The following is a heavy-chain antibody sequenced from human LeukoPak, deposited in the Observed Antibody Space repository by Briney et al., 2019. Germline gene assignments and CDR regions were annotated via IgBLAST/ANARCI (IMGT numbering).Heavy chain of an antibody. J-gene: IGHJ4*02. V-gene: IGHV3-7*03. CDR2: INKDGSER. CDR1: EFTFSEHW. D-gene: IGHD5-24*01. Sequence: GGSLRLSCAASEFTFSEHWMTWVRQAPGKGLEWVGNINKDGSERNYGDSVGRFTISRDNVKSLLFLQMNSLTAEDTAVYYCARDRTGHNPGDYWGQGTLVTVSA. CDR3: ARDRTGHNPGDY.